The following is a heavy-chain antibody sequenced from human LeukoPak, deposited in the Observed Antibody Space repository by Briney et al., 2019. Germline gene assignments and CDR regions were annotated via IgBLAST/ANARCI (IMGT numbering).Heavy chain of an antibody. J-gene: IGHJ4*02. CDR1: GFSFSSYA. CDR2: ISDSGNT. D-gene: IGHD2-21*01. CDR3: AKAPVTTCRGAYCYPFDY. Sequence: GGSLRLSCAASGFSFSSYAMSWVRQAPGKGLEWVSAISDSGNTYHADSVKGRFTISRDSSKNTLFLQMNRLRPEDAAVYYCAKAPVTTCRGAYCYPFDYWGQGTLVTVSS. V-gene: IGHV3-23*01.